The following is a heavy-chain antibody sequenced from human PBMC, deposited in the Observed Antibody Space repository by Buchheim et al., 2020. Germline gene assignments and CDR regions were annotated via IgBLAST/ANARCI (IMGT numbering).Heavy chain of an antibody. CDR2: ISRGSSYT. D-gene: IGHD3-3*01. J-gene: IGHJ4*02. Sequence: QVQLVESGGGLVKPGGSLRLSCAASGFTFSDYYMTWIRQAPGKGLEWVSYISRGSSYTSYADSVKGRFTISRDNAKNSLYLQMNILRAEDTAVYYCTGARDYDDVWSGRQKPYYFDYWGQGTL. CDR1: GFTFSDYY. V-gene: IGHV3-11*05. CDR3: TGARDYDDVWSGRQKPYYFDY.